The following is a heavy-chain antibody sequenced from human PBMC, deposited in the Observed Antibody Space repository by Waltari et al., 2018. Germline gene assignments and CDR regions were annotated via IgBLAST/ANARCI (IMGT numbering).Heavy chain of an antibody. Sequence: QVQLVQSGAEVKKPGASVKVSCRASGYTFTSYDINWVRQAPGQRPEWMGWINVGNVDTKYSQEFQGRVTITSDTFARTTYMELRSLRSEDMAVYFCARGSRLPFFDWWGQGTLVTVSS. J-gene: IGHJ4*02. CDR3: ARGSRLPFFDW. CDR2: INVGNVDT. V-gene: IGHV1-3*03. CDR1: GYTFTSYD. D-gene: IGHD4-17*01.